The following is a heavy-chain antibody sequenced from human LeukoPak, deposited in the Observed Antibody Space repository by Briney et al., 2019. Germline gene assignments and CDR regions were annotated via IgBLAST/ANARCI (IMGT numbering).Heavy chain of an antibody. V-gene: IGHV4-39*07. Sequence: SETLSLTCTVSGGSISGSSYYWGWIRQPPGKGLEWIGEINHSGSTNYNPSLKSRVTISVDTSKNQFSLKLSSVTAADTAVYYCARARKLGYCSGGSCYSGRPFDYWGQGTLVTVSS. CDR3: ARARKLGYCSGGSCYSGRPFDY. CDR2: INHSGST. J-gene: IGHJ4*02. D-gene: IGHD2-15*01. CDR1: GGSISGSSYY.